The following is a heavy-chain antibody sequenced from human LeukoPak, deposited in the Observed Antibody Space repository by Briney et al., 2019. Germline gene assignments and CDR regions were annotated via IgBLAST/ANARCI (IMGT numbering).Heavy chain of an antibody. CDR3: ARDLGITMVRGVINAFDI. D-gene: IGHD3-10*01. Sequence: PGGSLRLSCAASGFTFSSYSMNWVRQAPGKGLEWVSSISSSSSYIYYADSVKGRFTISRDNAKNSLYLQMNSLRAEDTAVYYCARDLGITMVRGVINAFDIWGQGTMVTVSS. CDR1: GFTFSSYS. CDR2: ISSSSSYI. V-gene: IGHV3-21*01. J-gene: IGHJ3*02.